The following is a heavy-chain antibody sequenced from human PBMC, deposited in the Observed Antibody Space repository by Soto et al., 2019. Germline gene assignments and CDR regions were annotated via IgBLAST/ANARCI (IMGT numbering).Heavy chain of an antibody. D-gene: IGHD3-10*01. J-gene: IGHJ5*02. CDR1: GGSISSYY. Sequence: SETLSLTCTVSGGSISSYYWSWIRQPPGKGLEWIGYIYYSGSTNYNPSLKSRVTISVDTSKNQFSLKLSSVTAADTAVYYCARALITMVRDSNWFDPWGQGTLVTVSS. CDR2: IYYSGST. CDR3: ARALITMVRDSNWFDP. V-gene: IGHV4-59*01.